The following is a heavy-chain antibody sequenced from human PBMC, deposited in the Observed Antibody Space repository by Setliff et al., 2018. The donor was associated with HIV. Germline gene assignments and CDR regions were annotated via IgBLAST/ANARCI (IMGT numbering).Heavy chain of an antibody. D-gene: IGHD3-22*01. Sequence: TLSLTCPVSGGSISSYYWSWIRQPAGKGLEWIGRIYTSGSTNYNPSLKSRVTTSVDTSKNQFSLKLSSVTAADTAVYYCAAVKDYYDSSGVEAFDIWGQGTMVTVSS. J-gene: IGHJ3*02. V-gene: IGHV4-4*07. CDR3: AAVKDYYDSSGVEAFDI. CDR2: IYTSGST. CDR1: GGSISSYY.